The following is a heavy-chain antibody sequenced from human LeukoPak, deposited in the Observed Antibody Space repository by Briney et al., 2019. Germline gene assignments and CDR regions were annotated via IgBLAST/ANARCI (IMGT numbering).Heavy chain of an antibody. V-gene: IGHV1-46*01. CDR1: GYTFTSYY. D-gene: IGHD3-22*01. CDR3: ARDRMIGGYYYGMDV. J-gene: IGHJ6*02. CDR2: INPSGGST. Sequence: GASVKVSCKASGYTFTSYYMHWVRQAPGQGLEWMGIINPSGGSTSYAQKFQGRVTMTRDTSTSTVYMELSSLRSEDTAVYYCARDRMIGGYYYGMDVWGQGTTVTVSS.